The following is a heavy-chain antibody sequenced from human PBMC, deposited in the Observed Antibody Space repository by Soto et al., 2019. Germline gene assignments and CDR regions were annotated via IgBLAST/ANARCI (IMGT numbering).Heavy chain of an antibody. CDR3: AKDGGYCSITSCYWGGMDV. CDR2: ISYDGSNK. D-gene: IGHD2-2*01. CDR1: GFTFSSYG. V-gene: IGHV3-30*18. J-gene: IGHJ6*03. Sequence: QVQLVESGGGVVQPGRSLRLSCAASGFTFSSYGMHWVRQAPGKGLEWVAVISYDGSNKYYADSVKGRFTISRDNSKNRRYRQMNSRRAEDRAGYYWAKDGGYCSITSCYWGGMDVWGKGTTVTVSS.